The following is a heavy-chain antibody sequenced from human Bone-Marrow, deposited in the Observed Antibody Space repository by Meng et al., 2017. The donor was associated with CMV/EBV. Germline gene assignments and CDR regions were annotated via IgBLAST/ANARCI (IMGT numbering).Heavy chain of an antibody. V-gene: IGHV1-2*06. D-gene: IGHD2-2*03. Sequence: QVQPGQSGSEAKKPGASVKVSCKTPGYTFVGHYIHWVRQAPGQGLEWMGRINPKSAGTDYVEKFQGRVTMTRDTSNTIVYMELSRLTADDTAVYYCTRTWIDSFTPDFDYWGQGSLVTVSS. CDR3: TRTWIDSFTPDFDY. CDR2: INPKSAGT. CDR1: GYTFVGHY. J-gene: IGHJ4*02.